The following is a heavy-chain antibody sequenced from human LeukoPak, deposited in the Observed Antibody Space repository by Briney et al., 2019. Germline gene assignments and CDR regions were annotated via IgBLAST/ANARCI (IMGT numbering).Heavy chain of an antibody. D-gene: IGHD1-14*01. CDR1: GFTFTKYW. CDR2: IKQDGSNK. Sequence: GSLRLSCAASGFTFTKYWMTWVRQAPGKGLEWVGNIKQDGSNKNYMDSVKGRFTISRDNTKNSVYLQMSSLRAEDTAVYYCAREVWGPEYWGQGTLVTVSS. J-gene: IGHJ4*02. CDR3: AREVWGPEY. V-gene: IGHV3-7*01.